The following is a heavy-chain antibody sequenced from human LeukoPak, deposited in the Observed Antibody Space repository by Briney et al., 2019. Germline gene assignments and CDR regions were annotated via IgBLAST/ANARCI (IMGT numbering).Heavy chain of an antibody. CDR1: GFTFSSYW. CDR3: ARLRYYGSGSYRFDP. CDR2: IKQDGSEK. V-gene: IGHV3-7*01. J-gene: IGHJ5*02. Sequence: GGSLRLSCAASGFTFSSYWMSWVRQAPGKGLEWVANIKQDGSEKYYVDSVKGRFTISRDNAKNSLYLQMNSLRAEDTAVYYCARLRYYGSGSYRFDPWGQGTLVTVSS. D-gene: IGHD3-10*01.